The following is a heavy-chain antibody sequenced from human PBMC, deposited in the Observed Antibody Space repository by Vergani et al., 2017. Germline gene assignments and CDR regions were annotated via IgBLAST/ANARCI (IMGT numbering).Heavy chain of an antibody. J-gene: IGHJ6*02. Sequence: EVQLVESGGGLVQPGRSLRLSCTASGFTFGDYAMSWVRQAPGKGLEWVGFIRSKAYGGTTEYAASVKGRFTISRDDSKSIAYLQMNSLKTEDTAVYYCTRESIAEGGMDVWGQGTTVTVSS. CDR1: GFTFGDYA. V-gene: IGHV3-49*04. CDR3: TRESIAEGGMDV. CDR2: IRSKAYGGTT. D-gene: IGHD6-13*01.